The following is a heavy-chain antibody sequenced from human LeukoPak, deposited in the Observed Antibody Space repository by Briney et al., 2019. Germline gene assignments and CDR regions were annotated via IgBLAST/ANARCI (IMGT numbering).Heavy chain of an antibody. CDR3: ARALRAVRGYYFDY. J-gene: IGHJ4*02. Sequence: GGSLRLSCAVSGFTFSSFEMNWVRLAPGKGLEWDSYISSSGSTKYYADSVKGRFTISRDNAKNSLYLQMNSLRAEDTAVYYCARALRAVRGYYFDYWGQGTLVTVSS. CDR1: GFTFSSFE. V-gene: IGHV3-48*03. CDR2: ISSSGSTK. D-gene: IGHD3-10*01.